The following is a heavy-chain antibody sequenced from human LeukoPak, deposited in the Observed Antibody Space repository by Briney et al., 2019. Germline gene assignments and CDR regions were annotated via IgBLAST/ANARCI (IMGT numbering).Heavy chain of an antibody. V-gene: IGHV3-30*18. CDR1: GFTFSSYG. CDR2: ISYDGNNK. D-gene: IGHD6-13*01. Sequence: GRSLRLSCAASGFTFSSYGMHWVRQAPGKGLEWVAVISYDGNNKYYADSVKGRFTISRDNSKNTLYLQMNSLRAEDTAVYYCAKRGSVGTLGHFDYWGQGTLVTVSS. J-gene: IGHJ4*02. CDR3: AKRGSVGTLGHFDY.